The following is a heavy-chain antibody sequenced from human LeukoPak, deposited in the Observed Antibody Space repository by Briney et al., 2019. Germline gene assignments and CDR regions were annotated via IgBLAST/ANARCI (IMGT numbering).Heavy chain of an antibody. J-gene: IGHJ3*02. V-gene: IGHV1-18*01. CDR3: TRVRNSNNWWGAFDI. CDR1: GYTFDTSS. Sequence: GASVKVSCKAFGYTFDTSSISWVRQAHGQRLEWMGWISPNNGNTHYAQGVQGRVTMTTDTSRSTAYMELRSLRSDDTAVYYCTRVRNSNNWWGAFDIWGQGTMVTVSS. D-gene: IGHD1-1*01. CDR2: ISPNNGNT.